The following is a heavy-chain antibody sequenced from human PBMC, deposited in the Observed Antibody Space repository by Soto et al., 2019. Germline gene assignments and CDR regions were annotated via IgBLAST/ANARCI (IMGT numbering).Heavy chain of an antibody. CDR2: ISYSGST. V-gene: IGHV4-30-4*01. D-gene: IGHD2-21*01. J-gene: IGHJ4*02. Sequence: SETRSLTCTVSGASISSTDYYWTWIRQPPGKGLESIGYISYSGSTYYNPSLKSRVTISVDTSKNQFSLRLSSVTAADTAVYYCARDPSSGGYCPGPCFDYWGQGSLVTVSS. CDR3: ARDPSSGGYCPGPCFDY. CDR1: GASISSTDYY.